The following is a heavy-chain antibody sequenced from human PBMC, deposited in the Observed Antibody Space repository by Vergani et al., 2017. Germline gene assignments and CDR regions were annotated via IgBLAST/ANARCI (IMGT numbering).Heavy chain of an antibody. D-gene: IGHD3-10*01. Sequence: EVQLVEFGGGLVQPGGSLRLSCAASGFTFSSYWMSWVRQAPGKGLEWVANIKQDGSEKYYVDSVKGRFTISRDNAKNSLYLQMNSLRAEDTAVYYCAREQGSGSYYYYYMDVWGKGTTVTVSS. CDR1: GFTFSSYW. V-gene: IGHV3-7*01. J-gene: IGHJ6*03. CDR3: AREQGSGSYYYYYMDV. CDR2: IKQDGSEK.